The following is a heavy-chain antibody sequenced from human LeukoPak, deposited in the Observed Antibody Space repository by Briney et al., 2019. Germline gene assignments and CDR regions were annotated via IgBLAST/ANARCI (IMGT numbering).Heavy chain of an antibody. Sequence: GGSLRLSCAASGFTFSTSAMTWVRQAPGKGLEWVSGIHGSGLMTYYADSLKGRFTISRDNSQNTLFLQMNSLRAEDTAVYYCNSNRLAYCGGDCRFDYWGQGSLVTVSS. D-gene: IGHD2-21*02. CDR1: GFTFSTSA. V-gene: IGHV3-23*01. J-gene: IGHJ4*02. CDR2: IHGSGLMT. CDR3: NSNRLAYCGGDCRFDY.